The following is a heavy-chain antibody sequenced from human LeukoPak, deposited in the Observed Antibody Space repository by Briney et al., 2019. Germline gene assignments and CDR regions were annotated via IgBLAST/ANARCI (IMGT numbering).Heavy chain of an antibody. CDR1: GFTFSSYA. V-gene: IGHV3-23*01. CDR3: ARVQGGGYRTADS. D-gene: IGHD6-19*01. J-gene: IGHJ4*02. CDR2: ISSSGGST. Sequence: GGSLRLSCAASGFTFSSYAMSWVRQAPGKGLEWVSAISSSGGSTYSADSVKGRFTISRDNSKNTLFLQMNSLRDEDTAMYYCARVQGGGYRTADSWGQGTLVTVSS.